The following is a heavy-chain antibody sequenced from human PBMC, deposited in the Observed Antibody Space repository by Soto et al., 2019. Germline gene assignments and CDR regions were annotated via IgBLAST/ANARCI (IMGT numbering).Heavy chain of an antibody. J-gene: IGHJ5*02. CDR2: ISAYDGKT. CDR3: ARDPHDFWTSYWFDP. CDR1: GYPFNTYG. V-gene: IGHV1-18*01. Sequence: ASVKVSCKASGYPFNTYGINWVRQAPGQGLELMGWISAYDGKTTYAEKFQDRVTMTTDTSTSTAYMELRSLRSDDPAVYYCARDPHDFWTSYWFDPWGQGTLVTVSS. D-gene: IGHD3-3*01.